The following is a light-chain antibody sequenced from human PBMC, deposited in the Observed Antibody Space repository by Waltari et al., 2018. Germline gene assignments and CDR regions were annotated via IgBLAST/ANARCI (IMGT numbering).Light chain of an antibody. CDR2: DVS. CDR1: RRDVGSYNF. Sequence: QSALTQPRSVSGSPGQPVTIPCPGTRRDVGSYNFGSWYQQHPGQAPKLMLYDVSTRPSGVPDRFSGSKSGNTASLTISGLQAEDEADYYCYSYAGSYSVVFGGGTKLTVL. CDR3: YSYAGSYSVV. J-gene: IGLJ2*01. V-gene: IGLV2-11*01.